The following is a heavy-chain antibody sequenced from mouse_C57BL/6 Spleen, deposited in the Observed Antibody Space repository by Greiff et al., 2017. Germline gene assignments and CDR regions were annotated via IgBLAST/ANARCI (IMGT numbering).Heavy chain of an antibody. CDR3: TTYYGSSRGFAY. CDR2: IDPENGDT. V-gene: IGHV14-4*01. CDR1: GFNIKDDY. D-gene: IGHD1-1*01. Sequence: VHVKQSGAELVRPGASVKLSCTASGFNIKDDYMHWVKQRPEQGLEWIGWIDPENGDTEYASKFQGKATITADTSSNTAYLQLSSLTSEDTAVYYCTTYYGSSRGFAYWGQGTLVTVSA. J-gene: IGHJ3*01.